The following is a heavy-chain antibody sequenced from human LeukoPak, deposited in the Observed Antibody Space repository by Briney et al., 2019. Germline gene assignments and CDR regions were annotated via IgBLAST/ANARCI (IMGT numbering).Heavy chain of an antibody. V-gene: IGHV3-23*01. J-gene: IGHJ4*02. D-gene: IGHD3-22*01. Sequence: GGSLRLSCAASGFTFSSYAMSWVRQAPGKGLEWVSAISGSGGSTYYADSVKGRFTISRDNSKNTLYLQMNSLRAEDTAVYYCARSGGNGYYTFFDYWGQGTLVTVSS. CDR1: GFTFSSYA. CDR2: ISGSGGST. CDR3: ARSGGNGYYTFFDY.